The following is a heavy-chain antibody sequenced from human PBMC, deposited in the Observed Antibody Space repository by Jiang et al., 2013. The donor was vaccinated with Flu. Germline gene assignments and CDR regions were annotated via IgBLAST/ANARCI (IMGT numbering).Heavy chain of an antibody. V-gene: IGHV2-70*04. CDR2: IDWDDDK. J-gene: IGHJ4*02. CDR3: ARKVPVNSRSPYFDF. D-gene: IGHD2-15*01. CDR1: GFSLSTNEMP. Sequence: KPTQTLTLTCTFSGFSLSTNEMPVSWIRQPPGKALEWLARIDWDDDKFYSLSLETRLTISKDTSKNQVVLTMANMHPAGTGTYFCARKVPVNSRSPYFDFWGQGTPVTVSS.